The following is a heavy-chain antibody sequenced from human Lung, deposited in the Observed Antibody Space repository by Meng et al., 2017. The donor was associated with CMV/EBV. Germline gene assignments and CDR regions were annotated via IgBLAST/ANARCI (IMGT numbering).Heavy chain of an antibody. Sequence: GESXKISCAASGFTFSSFAMHWVRQAPGKGLQWVAFIRYDGTNTYHADPVKGRFSISRDNSKNTLYLQMNSLRAEDTAVYYCAKGGYCTSSSCYMDWYFDLWGRGXLVTVSS. CDR2: IRYDGTNT. CDR3: AKGGYCTSSSCYMDWYFDL. CDR1: GFTFSSFA. V-gene: IGHV3-30*02. J-gene: IGHJ2*01. D-gene: IGHD2-2*02.